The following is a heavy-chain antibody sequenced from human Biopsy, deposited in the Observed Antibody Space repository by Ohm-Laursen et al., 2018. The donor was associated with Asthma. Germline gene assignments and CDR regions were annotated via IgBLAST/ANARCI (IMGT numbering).Heavy chain of an antibody. J-gene: IGHJ4*02. D-gene: IGHD3-3*01. CDR2: VSYDGGVA. CDR1: GFVFRSHA. CDR3: AKRRGYSDLTDFDH. Sequence: SLRLSCAAPGFVFRSHAMHWVRQAPGKGLEWVAVVSYDGGVAHYADFMKGRFTISRDNAKSTLYLQMNRLRTDDTAVYYCAKRRGYSDLTDFDHWGQGTLVTVSS. V-gene: IGHV3-30*18.